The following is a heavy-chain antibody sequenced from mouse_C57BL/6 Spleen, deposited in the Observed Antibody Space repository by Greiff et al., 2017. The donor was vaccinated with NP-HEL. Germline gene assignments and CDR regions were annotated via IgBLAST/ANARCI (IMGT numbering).Heavy chain of an antibody. Sequence: VQLQQPGAELVKPGASVKLSCKASGYTFTSYWMQWVKQRPGQGLEWIGEIDPSDSYTNYNQKFKGKATLTVDTSSSTAYMQLSSLTSEDSAVYYCAKVATYYYAMDYWGQGTSVTVSS. CDR2: IDPSDSYT. V-gene: IGHV1-50*01. D-gene: IGHD1-1*01. J-gene: IGHJ4*01. CDR1: GYTFTSYW. CDR3: AKVATYYYAMDY.